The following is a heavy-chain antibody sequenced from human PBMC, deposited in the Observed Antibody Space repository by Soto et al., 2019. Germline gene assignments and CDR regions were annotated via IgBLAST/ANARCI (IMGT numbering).Heavy chain of an antibody. Sequence: ASVKVSCKVSGYTFTDHFLHWVRQAPGQGPEWLGWIKPSSGGTHYAQKFRGRVTFTSDAATDTAYMDLRSLTFDDTAVYYCAREDSSGWYLNYYYGMDVWGQGTTVTVSS. CDR1: GYTFTDHF. CDR3: AREDSSGWYLNYYYGMDV. V-gene: IGHV1-2*02. J-gene: IGHJ6*02. D-gene: IGHD6-19*01. CDR2: IKPSSGGT.